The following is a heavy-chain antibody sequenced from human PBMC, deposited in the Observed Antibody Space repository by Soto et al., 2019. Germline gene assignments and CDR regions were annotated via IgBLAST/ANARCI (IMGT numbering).Heavy chain of an antibody. V-gene: IGHV3-13*01. D-gene: IGHD3-16*01. CDR2: IGTQHDT. J-gene: IGHJ5*02. CDR3: ERRASSGQGGGGWFDP. CDR1: GFTFSAFD. Sequence: EVQLVESGGGLVEPGGSLRLSCAASGFTFSAFDMHWVRQATGKGLEWVAAIGTQHDTYYPDSVKGRFTISRENAKNSLYLQINGRGAGDTGVYFWERRASSGQGGGGWFDPWGKGTLVTVSS.